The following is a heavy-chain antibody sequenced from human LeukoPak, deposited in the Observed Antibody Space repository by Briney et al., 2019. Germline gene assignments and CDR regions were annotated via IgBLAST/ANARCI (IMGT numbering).Heavy chain of an antibody. CDR2: ISSSSSYR. Sequence: PGGSLRLSCAASGFTFSSYSMNWVRQAPGKGLEWVSSISSSSSYRYYADSVKGRFTISRDNAKNSLFLQMNSLRAEDTAVYYCARDLGYSSSWYDYWGQGTRVTVSS. D-gene: IGHD6-13*01. V-gene: IGHV3-21*01. CDR3: ARDLGYSSSWYDY. CDR1: GFTFSSYS. J-gene: IGHJ4*02.